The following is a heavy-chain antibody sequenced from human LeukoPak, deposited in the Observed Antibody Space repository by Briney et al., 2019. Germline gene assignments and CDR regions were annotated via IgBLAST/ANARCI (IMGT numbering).Heavy chain of an antibody. CDR1: GVTFSGYD. J-gene: IGHJ6*03. Sequence: GGSLRLSCAASGVTFSGYDMSWVRQAPGKGLEWVSSITLSGGSTFYADSVKGRFTISRDNSKNTLYLQMNSLGAEDTAVYYCAKRGNPAVGHHYLDVWGEGTTVSVSS. CDR2: ITLSGGST. D-gene: IGHD2-2*01. CDR3: AKRGNPAVGHHYLDV. V-gene: IGHV3-23*01.